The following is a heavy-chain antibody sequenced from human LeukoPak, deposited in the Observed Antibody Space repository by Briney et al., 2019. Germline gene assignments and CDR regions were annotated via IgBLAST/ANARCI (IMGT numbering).Heavy chain of an antibody. CDR3: ARGGYCSSTSCPRLAY. CDR1: GFTFSSYS. V-gene: IGHV3-21*01. CDR2: ISSSSSYI. J-gene: IGHJ4*02. D-gene: IGHD2-2*01. Sequence: GGSLRLSCAASGFTFSSYSMNWVRQAPGKGLEWVSSISSSSSYIYYADSVKGRFTISRDNTKNSLYLQMNSLRAEDTAVYYCARGGYCSSTSCPRLAYWGQGTLVTVSS.